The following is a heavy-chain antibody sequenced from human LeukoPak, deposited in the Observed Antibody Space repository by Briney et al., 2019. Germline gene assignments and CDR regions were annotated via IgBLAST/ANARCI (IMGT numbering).Heavy chain of an antibody. CDR1: GYTFTSHG. Sequence: ASVKVSCKASGYTFTSHGISWVRQAPGQGLEWMGWFSAYNGNTNYAQKLQGRVTMTTDTSTSTAYMELRSLRSDDTAVYYCARVKGYSNYEEYMDVWGKGTTVTVSS. J-gene: IGHJ6*03. CDR3: ARVKGYSNYEEYMDV. D-gene: IGHD4-11*01. CDR2: FSAYNGNT. V-gene: IGHV1-18*01.